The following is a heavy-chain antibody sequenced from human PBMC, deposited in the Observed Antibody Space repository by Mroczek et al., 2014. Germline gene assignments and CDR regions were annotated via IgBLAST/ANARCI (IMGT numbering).Heavy chain of an antibody. Sequence: QVQLQQWGPGLVKPSETLSLTCTVSGGSISSYYWSWIRQPAGKGLEWIGRIYTSGSTNYNPSLKSRVTMSVDTSKDQFSLKLSSVTAADTAVYYCARDPTGYCSSTSCWFSMDVWGQKGPRSTVSS. CDR2: IYTSGST. D-gene: IGHD2-2*01. J-gene: IGHJ6*01. V-gene: IGHV4-4*07. CDR1: GGSISSYY. CDR3: ARDPTGYCSSTSCWFSMDV.